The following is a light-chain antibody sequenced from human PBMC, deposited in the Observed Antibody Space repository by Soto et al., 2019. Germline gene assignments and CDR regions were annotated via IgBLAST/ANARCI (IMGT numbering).Light chain of an antibody. Sequence: QSALTQPASVSGSPGQSITISCSGTSSDVGSYNYVSWYQRHPGKPPKLLIFEVSIRPSGISNRFSGSKSGSTDSLTISGLRAADEAAYYCSSYSNSIYPHLVFGGGTKLTVL. V-gene: IGLV2-14*01. CDR1: SSDVGSYNY. CDR3: SSYSNSIYPHLV. CDR2: EVS. J-gene: IGLJ2*01.